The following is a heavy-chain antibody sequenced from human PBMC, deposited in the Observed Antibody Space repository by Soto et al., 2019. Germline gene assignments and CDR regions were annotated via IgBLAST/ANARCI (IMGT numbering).Heavy chain of an antibody. V-gene: IGHV2-5*02. J-gene: IGHJ4*02. CDR1: GFSLTTTRMG. D-gene: IGHD2-15*01. CDR2: IYWDDDT. CDR3: AHAGDFDLLSFDR. Sequence: QITLKESGPPLVRPAQPLTLTCAFSGFSLTTTRMGVAWIRQPPGKALEWLALIYWDDDTRYSPSLKNRLTASKDTSTNRVVLTITNISPDDTGTYFCAHAGDFDLLSFDRWGPGTLVTVSS.